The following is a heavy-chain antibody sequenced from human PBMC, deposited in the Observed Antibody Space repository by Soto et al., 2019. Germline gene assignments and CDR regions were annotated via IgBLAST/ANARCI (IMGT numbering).Heavy chain of an antibody. V-gene: IGHV3-21*01. Sequence: GGSLRLSCAASGFTFSKYAMTWVRQAPGKGLEWVSSISSGSSYRYYADSVKGRFIISRDNAKNSMFLQMNSLRAEDTSVYYCARPTNGNYANYYGMDVWGQGTTVTVSS. CDR3: ARPTNGNYANYYGMDV. D-gene: IGHD4-17*01. CDR2: ISSGSSYR. J-gene: IGHJ6*02. CDR1: GFTFSKYA.